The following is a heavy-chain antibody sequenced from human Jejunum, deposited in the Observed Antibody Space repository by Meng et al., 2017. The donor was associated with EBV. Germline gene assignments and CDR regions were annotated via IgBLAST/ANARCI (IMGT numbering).Heavy chain of an antibody. CDR1: GDSIDSRNW. V-gene: IGHV4-4*02. CDR3: VRGGDYCLVY. D-gene: IGHD2-21*02. CDR2: IYYSGST. Sequence: RLQGAGPGLVKPSGTLSLTCAVSGDSIDSRNWWSWVRQSPERGLEWIGEIYYSGSTNYNPSLKSRVTILVDRSENHFSLHLSSVTAADTAVYYCVRGGDYCLVYWGQGTLVTVSS. J-gene: IGHJ4*02.